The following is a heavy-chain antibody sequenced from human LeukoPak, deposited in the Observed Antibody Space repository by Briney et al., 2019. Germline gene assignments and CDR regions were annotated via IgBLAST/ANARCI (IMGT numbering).Heavy chain of an antibody. CDR1: GFTVSSNY. V-gene: IGHV3-53*01. CDR3: AREESSPHYYDSSGPMDV. Sequence: PGGSLSLSCAASGFTVSSNYMSWVRQAPGKGLEWVSVIYSGGSTYYADSVKGRFTISRDNSKNTLYLQMNSLRAEDTAVYYCAREESSPHYYDSSGPMDVWGKGTTVTVSS. J-gene: IGHJ6*04. CDR2: IYSGGST. D-gene: IGHD3-22*01.